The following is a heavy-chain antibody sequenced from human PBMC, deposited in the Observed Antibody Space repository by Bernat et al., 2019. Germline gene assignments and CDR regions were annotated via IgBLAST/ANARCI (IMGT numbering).Heavy chain of an antibody. CDR2: IIPILGIT. CDR3: AGRIAAAGTALYYYGMDV. D-gene: IGHD6-13*01. J-gene: IGHJ6*02. V-gene: IGHV1-69*02. CDR1: GGTFSSYT. Sequence: QVQLVQSGAEVKKPGSSVKVSCKASGGTFSSYTISWVRQAPGQGLEWMGRIIPILGITNYAQKLQGRVTITADKSTSTAYMELSSLRSEDTAVYYCAGRIAAAGTALYYYGMDVWGQGTTVTVSS.